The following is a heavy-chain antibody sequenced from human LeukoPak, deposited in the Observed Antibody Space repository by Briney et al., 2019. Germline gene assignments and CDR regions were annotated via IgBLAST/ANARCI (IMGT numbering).Heavy chain of an antibody. J-gene: IGHJ4*02. V-gene: IGHV3-48*03. CDR3: ARDSVGDLIDY. Sequence: GGSLRLSCEGSGFPFSSYEMNWLRQAPGKGLEWVSHIDSGGITIYYADSVKGRFTISRDNAKNSIYLQMDSLGVEDTAIYYGARDSVGDLIDYWGQGSPVTVSS. CDR2: IDSGGITI. D-gene: IGHD4-17*01. CDR1: GFPFSSYE.